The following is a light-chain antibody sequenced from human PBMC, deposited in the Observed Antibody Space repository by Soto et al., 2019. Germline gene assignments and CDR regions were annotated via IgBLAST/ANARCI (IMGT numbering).Light chain of an antibody. V-gene: IGKV3-20*01. Sequence: EIVLTQSPGTLSLSPGERATLSCRTSQSSSSLAWYQQRPGQAPRLLIYGVSSRPTGIPDRFSGSGSGTDFTLTISRLEPEDFALYYCQQYGPSRRFTFGPGTKVDIK. CDR1: QSSSS. CDR2: GVS. CDR3: QQYGPSRRFT. J-gene: IGKJ3*01.